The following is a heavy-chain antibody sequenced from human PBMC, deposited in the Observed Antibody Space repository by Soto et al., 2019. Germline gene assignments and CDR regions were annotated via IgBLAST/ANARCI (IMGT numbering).Heavy chain of an antibody. D-gene: IGHD6-19*01. CDR3: AAVTVSSGWPFFDY. CDR2: IVVGSGNT. Sequence: SVKVSCKASGFTFTSSAVQWVRQARGQRLEWIGWIVVGSGNTNYAQKFQERVTITRDMSTSTAYMELSSLRSEDTAVYYCAAVTVSSGWPFFDYWGQGTLVTSPQ. J-gene: IGHJ4*02. CDR1: GFTFTSSA. V-gene: IGHV1-58*01.